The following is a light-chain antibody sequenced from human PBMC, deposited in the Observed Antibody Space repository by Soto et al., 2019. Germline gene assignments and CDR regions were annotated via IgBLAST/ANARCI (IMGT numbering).Light chain of an antibody. CDR2: DVR. Sequence: QSVLTQPASVSGSAGQSITISCSGTMRDVGAYNLVSWYQQHPGTAPKLIIYDVRHRPSGVSSRFSGSRSGNTASLTISGLQSEDEGDYYCSAYTARSTLVFGGGTKVTVL. CDR1: MRDVGAYNL. V-gene: IGLV2-14*03. J-gene: IGLJ3*02. CDR3: SAYTARSTLV.